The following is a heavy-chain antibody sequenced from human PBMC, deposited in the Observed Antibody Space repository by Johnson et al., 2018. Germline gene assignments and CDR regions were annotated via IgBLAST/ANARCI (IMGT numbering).Heavy chain of an antibody. CDR2: ISYDGSNK. CDR1: GFTFSSYG. D-gene: IGHD1-26*01. V-gene: IGHV3-30*18. CDR3: AKDRMGASNTDSFDI. Sequence: VQLVETGGGVVQPGRSLRLSCAASGFTFSSYGMHWVRQAPGKGLEWVAVISYDGSNKYYADAVKGRFTITRDNSKNQLYLQMNSLRAEDTAVYYLAKDRMGASNTDSFDIWGQGTMGTVSS. J-gene: IGHJ3*02.